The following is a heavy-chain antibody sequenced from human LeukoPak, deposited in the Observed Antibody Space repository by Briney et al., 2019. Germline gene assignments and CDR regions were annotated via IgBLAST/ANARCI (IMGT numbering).Heavy chain of an antibody. V-gene: IGHV3-48*01. CDR3: ARVSYYYYYMDV. CDR1: GFTFSSYS. J-gene: IGHJ6*03. Sequence: GGSLRLSCAASGFTFSSYSMNWVRQAPGKGLEWVSYISSSSSTIYYADSVKGRFTISRDNAENSLYLQMNSLRAEDTAVYYCARVSYYYYYMDVWGKRTTVTVSS. CDR2: ISSSSSTI.